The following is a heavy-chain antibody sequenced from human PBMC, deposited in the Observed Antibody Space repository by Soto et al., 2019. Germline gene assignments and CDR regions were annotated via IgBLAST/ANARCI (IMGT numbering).Heavy chain of an antibody. CDR2: INPTGSMT. CDR3: ARYTGYDLDAFDI. Sequence: ASVKVSCKASGYSFITSYYMHWVRQAPGQGLEWMGIINPTGSMTKYSQRFQGRLTMTRDTSTSTDYMELTTLTSEDTAVYFCARYTGYDLDAFDIWGQGTMVTV. CDR1: GYSFITSYY. D-gene: IGHD5-12*01. V-gene: IGHV1-46*01. J-gene: IGHJ3*02.